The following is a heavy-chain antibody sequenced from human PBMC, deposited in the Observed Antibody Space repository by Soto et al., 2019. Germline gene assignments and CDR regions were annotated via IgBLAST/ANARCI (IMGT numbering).Heavy chain of an antibody. V-gene: IGHV5-51*01. D-gene: IGHD3-16*01. Sequence: GESLKISGKGSGYSFANYCIGWVRQMPGKGLEWMGIIYPVNSETKYSPSFQGQVSISGDKSISTAYLQWTSLKASDTAMYYCARHGGGPFDYWGQGTLVTVSS. CDR2: IYPVNSET. J-gene: IGHJ4*02. CDR1: GYSFANYC. CDR3: ARHGGGPFDY.